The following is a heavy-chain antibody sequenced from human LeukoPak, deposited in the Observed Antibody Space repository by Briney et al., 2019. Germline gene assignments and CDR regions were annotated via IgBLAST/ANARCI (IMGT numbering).Heavy chain of an antibody. J-gene: IGHJ4*02. CDR2: IWYDGSNK. V-gene: IGHV3-30*02. CDR1: GFTFSSYG. Sequence: GGSLRLSCAASGFTFSSYGMHWVRQAPGKGLEWVAVIWYDGSNKYYADPVKGRFTISRDNSKNTLYLQMNGLRAEDTAVYYCAKDHGSGWLYYFDYWGQGTLVTVSS. CDR3: AKDHGSGWLYYFDY. D-gene: IGHD6-19*01.